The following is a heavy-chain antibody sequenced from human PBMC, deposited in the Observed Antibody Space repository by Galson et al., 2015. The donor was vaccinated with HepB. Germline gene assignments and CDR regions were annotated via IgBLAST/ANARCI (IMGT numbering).Heavy chain of an antibody. CDR2: INPNSGGT. CDR1: GYAFTGYY. J-gene: IGHJ6*02. CDR3: ARVRSNYYYYGMDV. V-gene: IGHV1-2*02. Sequence: SVKVSCKASGYAFTGYYMHWVRQAPGQGLEWMGWINPNSGGTNYAQKFQGRVTMTRDTSISTAYMELSRLRSDDTAVYYWARVRSNYYYYGMDVWGQGTTVTVSS. D-gene: IGHD5/OR15-5a*01.